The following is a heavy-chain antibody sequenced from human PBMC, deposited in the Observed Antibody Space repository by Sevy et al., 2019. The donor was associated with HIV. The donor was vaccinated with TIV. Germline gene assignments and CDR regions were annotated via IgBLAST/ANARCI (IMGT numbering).Heavy chain of an antibody. J-gene: IGHJ6*02. V-gene: IGHV3-74*01. Sequence: GGSLRLSCVVSGFTFSSYWMHWVRQGPGKGLVWVSRIGPDGRVTTYADSVKGRFNVSRDDAKNTVYLQMNSLRPEDTAVYYCAGAPDCGRNRCSHDYGMDVWGQGTTVTVSS. CDR1: GFTFSSYW. CDR2: IGPDGRVT. CDR3: AGAPDCGRNRCSHDYGMDV. D-gene: IGHD2-21*01.